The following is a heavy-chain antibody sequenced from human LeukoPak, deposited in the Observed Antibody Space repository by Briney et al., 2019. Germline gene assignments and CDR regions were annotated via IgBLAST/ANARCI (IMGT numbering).Heavy chain of an antibody. D-gene: IGHD2-21*02. CDR2: IIPILGIA. V-gene: IGHV1-69*04. Sequence: GASVKVSCKASGGTFSSYTISWVRQAPGQGLEWMGRIIPILGIANHAQKFQGRVTITADKSTSTAYMELSSLRSEDTAVYYCARDFYCGGDCYSGSDAFDIWGQGTMVTVSS. CDR3: ARDFYCGGDCYSGSDAFDI. CDR1: GGTFSSYT. J-gene: IGHJ3*02.